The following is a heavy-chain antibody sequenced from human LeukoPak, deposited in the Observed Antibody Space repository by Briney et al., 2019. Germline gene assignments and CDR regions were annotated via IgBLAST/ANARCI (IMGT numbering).Heavy chain of an antibody. J-gene: IGHJ5*02. D-gene: IGHD6-13*01. Sequence: SETLSLTCTVSGGSISSYYWSWIRQPAGKGLEWIGRIYTSGSTNYNPSLKSRVTMSVDTSKNQFSLKLSSVTAAGTAVYYCARDLGIAAAGRNNWFDPWGQGTLVTVSS. V-gene: IGHV4-4*07. CDR1: GGSISSYY. CDR3: ARDLGIAAAGRNNWFDP. CDR2: IYTSGST.